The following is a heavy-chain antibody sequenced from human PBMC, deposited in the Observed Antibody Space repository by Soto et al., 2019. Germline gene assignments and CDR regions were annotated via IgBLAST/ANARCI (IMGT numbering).Heavy chain of an antibody. V-gene: IGHV4-31*03. CDR3: AKLSCTSSTCYFPGWFDP. D-gene: IGHD2-2*01. J-gene: IGHJ5*02. CDR2: VYYSGSS. Sequence: PSETLSLTCTVSGDSISGGASFWSWIRQPPGKCLEWIANVYYSGSSYCNPSLKSRLTISVDTTKNQFSLQLKSMTAADTAVYYCAKLSCTSSTCYFPGWFDPWGQGTLVTVPS. CDR1: GDSISGGASF.